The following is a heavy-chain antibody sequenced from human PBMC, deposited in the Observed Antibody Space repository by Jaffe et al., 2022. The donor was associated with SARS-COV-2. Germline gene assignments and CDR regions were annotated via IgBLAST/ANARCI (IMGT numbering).Heavy chain of an antibody. Sequence: EMHLVESGGGVVQPGGSLRLSCAASGFSFDEYAMHWVRQAPGRGLEWVSLISGDHDFIYYADSVKGRFTISRDNTKNALYLQMNSLRSEDTALYYCTKDRYCSGGNCPLDHWGQGTLVIVSS. J-gene: IGHJ4*02. CDR2: ISGDHDFI. CDR1: GFSFDEYA. V-gene: IGHV3-43*02. D-gene: IGHD2-15*01. CDR3: TKDRYCSGGNCPLDH.